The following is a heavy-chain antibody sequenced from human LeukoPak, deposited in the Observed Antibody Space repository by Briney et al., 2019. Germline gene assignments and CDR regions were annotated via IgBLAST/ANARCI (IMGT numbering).Heavy chain of an antibody. Sequence: SDTLYLTCSVSGGSISSHYWSWIRQPPGKGLEWIAYIYYIGNSNSNPSLKSRVTMSVDTSKNQFSLKLSSVTAADKAVYYCARGRDWFDPWGQGTLVTVSS. V-gene: IGHV4-59*11. CDR2: IYYIGNS. CDR3: ARGRDWFDP. CDR1: GGSISSHY. J-gene: IGHJ5*02.